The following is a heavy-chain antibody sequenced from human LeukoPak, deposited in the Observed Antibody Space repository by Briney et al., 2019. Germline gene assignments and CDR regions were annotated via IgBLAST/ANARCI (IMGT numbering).Heavy chain of an antibody. CDR3: AKGSAEGAYCGGDCYTLDY. Sequence: GGSLRLSCAASGFTFSSYGMHCVRQAPGKGLEWVAVISYDGPNKYYADSVKGRFTISRDNSKNTLHLQMNSLRAEDTAVYYCAKGSAEGAYCGGDCYTLDYWGQGTLVTVSS. CDR2: ISYDGPNK. CDR1: GFTFSSYG. V-gene: IGHV3-30*18. J-gene: IGHJ4*02. D-gene: IGHD2-21*02.